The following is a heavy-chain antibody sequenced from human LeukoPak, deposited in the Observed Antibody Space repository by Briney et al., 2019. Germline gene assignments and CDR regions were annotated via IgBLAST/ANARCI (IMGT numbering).Heavy chain of an antibody. J-gene: IGHJ4*02. CDR2: MYYSGST. D-gene: IGHD4-17*01. Sequence: PSETLSLTCAVSGVSISSVGFSWSWIRQAPGKGLEWVGFMYYSGSTHYNPSLKSRITILLDTSKNQFSLNLSSVTAADTAVYYCVRGFDYAFYDWGQGTLVTVSS. V-gene: IGHV4-30-4*07. CDR1: GVSISSVGFS. CDR3: VRGFDYAFYD.